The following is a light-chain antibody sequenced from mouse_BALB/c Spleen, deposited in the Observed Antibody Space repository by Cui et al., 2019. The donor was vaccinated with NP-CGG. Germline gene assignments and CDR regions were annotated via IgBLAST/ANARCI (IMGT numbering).Light chain of an antibody. CDR3: ALWYSNHWV. J-gene: IGLJ1*01. V-gene: IGLV1*01. Sequence: AVVTQDSALTTSPGETVTFTCRSSTGAVTTNNYANWVQEKPDHLFTGLIGGTNNRAPGVPARFSGSLIGDKAALTITGAQTEDEAIYFCALWYSNHWVFGGGTKLTVL. CDR2: GTN. CDR1: TGAVTTNNY.